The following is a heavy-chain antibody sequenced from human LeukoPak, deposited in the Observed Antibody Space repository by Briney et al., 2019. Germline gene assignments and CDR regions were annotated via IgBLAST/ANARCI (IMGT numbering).Heavy chain of an antibody. CDR1: GYTFTSYG. D-gene: IGHD3-3*01. CDR3: ARGMGITIFGVVIIQAFDY. CDR2: ISAYNGNT. J-gene: IGHJ4*02. Sequence: ASVKVSFKASGYTFTSYGISWVRQAPGQGLGWMGWISAYNGNTNYAQKLQGRVTMTTDTSTSTAYMELRSLRSDDTAVYYCARGMGITIFGVVIIQAFDYWGQGTLVTVSS. V-gene: IGHV1-18*01.